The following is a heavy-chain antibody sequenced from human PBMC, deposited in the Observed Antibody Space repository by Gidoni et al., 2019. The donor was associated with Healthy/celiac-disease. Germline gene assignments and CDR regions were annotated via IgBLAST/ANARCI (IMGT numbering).Heavy chain of an antibody. D-gene: IGHD2-15*01. CDR3: ARGAKICSGGSCYDWFDP. CDR2: IGTAGDP. J-gene: IGHJ5*02. CDR1: GFTFSSYD. V-gene: IGHV3-13*05. Sequence: EVQLVESGGGLVQPGGSLRLSCAASGFTFSSYDMHWVRQATGKGLEWVSAIGTAGDPYYPGSVKGRFTISRENAKNSLYLQRNSLRAGDTAVYYCARGAKICSGGSCYDWFDPWGQGTLVTVSS.